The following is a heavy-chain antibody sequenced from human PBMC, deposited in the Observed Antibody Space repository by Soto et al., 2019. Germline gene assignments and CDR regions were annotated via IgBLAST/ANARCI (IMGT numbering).Heavy chain of an antibody. D-gene: IGHD6-13*01. J-gene: IGHJ3*02. CDR3: ALGSWSGETFDI. V-gene: IGHV1-69*02. CDR2: IIPMLAIT. CDR1: GGTFNVYT. Sequence: QVQLVQSGAEVKKPGSSVKVSCKASGGTFNVYTIIWVRQAPGQGLEWMGRIIPMLAITNYAPRFQGRVTLTADTSTTTAYLELSSLTSEDTAVYYCALGSWSGETFDIWGQGTVVTVSS.